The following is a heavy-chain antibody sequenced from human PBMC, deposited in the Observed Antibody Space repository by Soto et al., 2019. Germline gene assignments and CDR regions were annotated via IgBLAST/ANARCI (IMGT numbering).Heavy chain of an antibody. J-gene: IGHJ4*02. D-gene: IGHD2-2*02. CDR2: ISVYNGNT. Sequence: ASVKVSCKASGYTFTSYGISWVRQAPGQGLEWMGWISVYNGNTNYAQKLQGRVTMTTDTSTSTAYMELRSLRAEDTAVYYCATRFYTSGVLFDYWGQGTPVTVSS. V-gene: IGHV1-18*01. CDR3: ATRFYTSGVLFDY. CDR1: GYTFTSYG.